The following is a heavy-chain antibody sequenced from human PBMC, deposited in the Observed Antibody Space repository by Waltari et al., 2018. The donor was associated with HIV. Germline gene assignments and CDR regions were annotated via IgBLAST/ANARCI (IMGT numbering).Heavy chain of an antibody. J-gene: IGHJ4*02. CDR1: GFPFSSPW. D-gene: IGHD6-13*01. CDR2: IKEDGSEI. Sequence: EVRLVESGGGLAQPGGSLRLSCAASGFPFSSPWMTWVRQAPGKGLEWVANIKEDGSEIHYVDSVKGRFTISRDNAKNSLYLQMNSLRAEDTAVYYCARRQQLTDWGQGTLVTVSS. V-gene: IGHV3-7*01. CDR3: ARRQQLTD.